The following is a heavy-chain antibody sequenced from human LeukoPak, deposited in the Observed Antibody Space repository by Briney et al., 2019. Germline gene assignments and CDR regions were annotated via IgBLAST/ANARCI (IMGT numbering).Heavy chain of an antibody. J-gene: IGHJ3*02. CDR1: GGSISSGSYY. CDR2: IYTSGST. CDR3: ARDEATTAIDAFDI. D-gene: IGHD1-1*01. Sequence: SETLSLTCTVSGGSISSGSYYWSWIRQPAGKGLEWIARIYTSGSTNYNPPLKSRVTISVDTSKNQFSLKLSSVTAADTAVYSCARDEATTAIDAFDIWGQGTMVTVSS. V-gene: IGHV4-61*02.